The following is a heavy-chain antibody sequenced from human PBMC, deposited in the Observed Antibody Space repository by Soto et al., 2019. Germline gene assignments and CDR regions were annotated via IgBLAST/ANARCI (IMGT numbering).Heavy chain of an antibody. CDR2: ISNEGNNT. Sequence: QVQLVESGGGVVQPGRSLRLSCAASGFTLSRFVLHWVRQAPGKGLEWVAVISNEGNNTYYADSVKGRCTISRDNSKGTLYLQMYSLRHDDTARYYCARGNMDVWGQGTTVTVSS. J-gene: IGHJ6*02. V-gene: IGHV3-30*14. CDR3: ARGNMDV. CDR1: GFTLSRFV. D-gene: IGHD1-1*01.